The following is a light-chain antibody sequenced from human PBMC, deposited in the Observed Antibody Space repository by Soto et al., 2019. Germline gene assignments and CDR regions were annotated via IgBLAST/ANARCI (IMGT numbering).Light chain of an antibody. CDR2: TTS. Sequence: EIVMTQSPATLSVSPGERATLSCRASQTVTNNLAWFQQKPGQAPRLLIYTTSTRATGIPVRFSGSGSGTEFTLTISSLQSEDFAVYYCQQYNDRPVTFGQGTKVEIK. V-gene: IGKV3-15*01. CDR1: QTVTNN. J-gene: IGKJ1*01. CDR3: QQYNDRPVT.